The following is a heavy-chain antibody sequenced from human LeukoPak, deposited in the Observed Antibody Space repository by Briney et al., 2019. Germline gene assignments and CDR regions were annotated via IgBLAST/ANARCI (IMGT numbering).Heavy chain of an antibody. J-gene: IGHJ4*02. Sequence: PGGSLRLSCAASGFTFDVYAMHWVRQAPGKGLEWVSGISWNSGSIGYADSVKGRFTISRDNAKNSLYLQMNSLRAEDTALYYCAKGPMVRGVIGYFDYWGQGTLVTVSS. CDR2: ISWNSGSI. V-gene: IGHV3-9*01. CDR3: AKGPMVRGVIGYFDY. CDR1: GFTFDVYA. D-gene: IGHD3-10*01.